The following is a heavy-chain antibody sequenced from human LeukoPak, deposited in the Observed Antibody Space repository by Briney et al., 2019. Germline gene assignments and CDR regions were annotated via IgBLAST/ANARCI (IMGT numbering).Heavy chain of an antibody. Sequence: GGSLRLSCAASGFTFDDYAMHWVRQAPGKGLEWVSSIGWNSGSLDYAASVKGRFVISRDNARNSLYLQMNSLRAEDTALYYCARDKGEVVAGNAFDIWGQGTLVTVSS. CDR3: ARDKGEVVAGNAFDI. CDR2: IGWNSGSL. V-gene: IGHV3-9*01. J-gene: IGHJ3*02. D-gene: IGHD2-15*01. CDR1: GFTFDDYA.